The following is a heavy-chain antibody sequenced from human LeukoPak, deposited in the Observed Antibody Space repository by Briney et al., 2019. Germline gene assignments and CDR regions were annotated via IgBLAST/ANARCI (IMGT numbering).Heavy chain of an antibody. Sequence: PSETLSLTCSVSGVSIRSYFWSWIRQTPGKGLEWIGFMSHSGISNYNLSLKSRVTISLDTSRNQFSLRLNSVTAADTAIYYCTREEGAWGYGSSGFDSWGQGILVTVSS. CDR3: TREEGAWGYGSSGFDS. J-gene: IGHJ4*02. D-gene: IGHD3-10*01. V-gene: IGHV4-59*13. CDR2: MSHSGIS. CDR1: GVSIRSYF.